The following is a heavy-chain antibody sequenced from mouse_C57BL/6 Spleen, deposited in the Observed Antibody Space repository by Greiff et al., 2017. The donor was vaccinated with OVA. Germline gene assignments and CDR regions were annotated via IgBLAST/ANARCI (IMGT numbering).Heavy chain of an antibody. CDR3: AFSYGYDRFDY. D-gene: IGHD2-2*01. Sequence: QVQLKQPGAELVRPGSSVKLSCKASGYTFTSYWMHWVKQRPIQGLEWIGNIDPSDSENHYHQKHTDKATLTVDKSSCTAYMQLSSLTSEDAAVYYCAFSYGYDRFDYWGQGTTLTVSS. V-gene: IGHV1-52*01. CDR2: IDPSDSEN. J-gene: IGHJ2*01. CDR1: GYTFTSYW.